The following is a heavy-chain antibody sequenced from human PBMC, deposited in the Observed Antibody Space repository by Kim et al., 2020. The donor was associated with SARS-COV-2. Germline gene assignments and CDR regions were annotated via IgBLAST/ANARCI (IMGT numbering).Heavy chain of an antibody. CDR3: ARDSSSSGWFDF. V-gene: IGHV3-53*01. D-gene: IGHD6-25*01. CDR2: IYSGGST. J-gene: IGHJ4*02. CDR1: GFTVSSNY. Sequence: GGSLRLSCAASGFTVSSNYMSWVRQTPGKGLEWVSVIYSGGSTYYADSVKGRFTIFRDNSKNTLYLQMNSLRSEDTAVYYCARDSSSSGWFDFWGQGTLVTVSS.